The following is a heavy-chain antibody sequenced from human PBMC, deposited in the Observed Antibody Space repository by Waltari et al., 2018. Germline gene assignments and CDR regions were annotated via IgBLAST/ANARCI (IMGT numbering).Heavy chain of an antibody. Sequence: DVQPVESGGGLVQPGGSLRISCEVSGFRTDWMDWVRQAPGKGLQWVANINEDGCEKYYLDSVKGRFTIARDNAKKLVYLEMNTLRAEDTATYYCSKRLEIWGRGTMVAVS. V-gene: IGHV3-7*01. J-gene: IGHJ3*02. CDR1: GFRTDW. CDR2: INEDGCEK. CDR3: SKRLEI.